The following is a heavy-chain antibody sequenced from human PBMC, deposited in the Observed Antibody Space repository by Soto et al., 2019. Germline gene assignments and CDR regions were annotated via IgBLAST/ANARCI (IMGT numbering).Heavy chain of an antibody. Sequence: TLSLTCTVSGGSISSGGYYWSWIRQHPGKGLEWIGYIYYSGSTYYNPSLKSRVTISVDTSKNQFSLKLSSVTAADTAVYYCARERGDYSNSHPFDYWGQGTLVTVS. CDR1: GGSISSGGYY. J-gene: IGHJ4*02. V-gene: IGHV4-31*03. CDR3: ARERGDYSNSHPFDY. CDR2: IYYSGST. D-gene: IGHD4-4*01.